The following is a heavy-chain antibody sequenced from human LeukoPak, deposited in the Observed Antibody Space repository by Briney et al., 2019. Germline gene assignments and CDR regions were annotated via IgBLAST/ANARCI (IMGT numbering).Heavy chain of an antibody. CDR1: GGTFSSYT. Sequence: SVKVSCKASGGTFSSYTISWVRQAPGQGLEWMGRIIPILGIANYAQKFQGRVTITADKSTSSAYMELSSLRSEDTAVYYCARDAPLYCSSTSCYTFDYWGQGTLVTVSS. V-gene: IGHV1-69*04. J-gene: IGHJ4*02. CDR2: IIPILGIA. CDR3: ARDAPLYCSSTSCYTFDY. D-gene: IGHD2-2*02.